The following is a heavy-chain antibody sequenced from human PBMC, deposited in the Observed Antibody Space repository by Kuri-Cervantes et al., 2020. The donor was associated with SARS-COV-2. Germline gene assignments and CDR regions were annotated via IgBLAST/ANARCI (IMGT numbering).Heavy chain of an antibody. D-gene: IGHD3-3*01. CDR3: AKAYYDFWSGYYRGGYYFDY. CDR2: ISGSGGST. CDR1: GFTFSSYG. J-gene: IGHJ4*02. V-gene: IGHV3-23*01. Sequence: GESLKISCAASGFTFSSYGMHWVRQAPGKGLEWVSAISGSGGSTYYADSVKGRFTISRDNSKNTLYLQMNSLRAEDTAVYYCAKAYYDFWSGYYRGGYYFDYWGQGTLVTVSS.